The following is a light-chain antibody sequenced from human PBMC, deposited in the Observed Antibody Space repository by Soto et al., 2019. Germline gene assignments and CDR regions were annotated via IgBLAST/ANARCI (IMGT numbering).Light chain of an antibody. CDR1: QSISSW. J-gene: IGKJ2*01. CDR3: QQYNNLYT. V-gene: IGKV1-5*03. Sequence: DIQMTQSPSTLSASVGDRVTITCRASQSISSWLAWYQQKPGKAPKLLIYKASSLESGVPSRFSGSGSGTDTPLTISILHPDDFATYYCQQYNNLYTFGQGTKLEIK. CDR2: KAS.